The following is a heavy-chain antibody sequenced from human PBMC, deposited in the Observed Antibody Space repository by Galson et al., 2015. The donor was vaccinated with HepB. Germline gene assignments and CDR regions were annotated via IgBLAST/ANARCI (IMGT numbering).Heavy chain of an antibody. V-gene: IGHV3-11*05. D-gene: IGHD1-1*01. J-gene: IGHJ6*02. CDR2: ISSSSSYT. CDR3: ARGGTTGTTLYYYGMDV. Sequence: SLRLSCAASGFTFSDYYMSWIRQAPGKGLEWVSYISSSSSYTNYADSVKGRFTISRDNAKNSLYLQMNSLRAEDTAVYYCARGGTTGTTLYYYGMDVWGQGTTVTVSS. CDR1: GFTFSDYY.